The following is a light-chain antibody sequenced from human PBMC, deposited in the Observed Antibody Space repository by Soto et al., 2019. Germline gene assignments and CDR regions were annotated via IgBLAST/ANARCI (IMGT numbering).Light chain of an antibody. CDR2: GAS. CDR1: QSVSSN. J-gene: IGKJ3*01. V-gene: IGKV3-15*01. CDR3: QQYNNWPPPFP. Sequence: EIVMTQSPATLFVSPGERATLSCRASQSVSSNLAWYQQKPGQAPRLLIYGASTRATGIPARFSGSGSGTEFTLTISSLQSEDFAVYYCQQYNNWPPPFPFGPGTKVDIK.